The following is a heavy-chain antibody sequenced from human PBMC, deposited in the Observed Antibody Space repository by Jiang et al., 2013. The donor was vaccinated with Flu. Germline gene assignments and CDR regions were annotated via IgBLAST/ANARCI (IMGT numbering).Heavy chain of an antibody. CDR3: AKDRTGYSYGLFDY. J-gene: IGHJ4*02. CDR1: GGTFSSYT. CDR2: TIPIFGTT. V-gene: IGHV1-69*06. Sequence: GAEVKKPGTSVKVSCKASGGTFSSYTISWVRQAPGQGLEWMGGTIPIFGTTKYAQKFEGRVTITVDKSTSTAYMELNSLRSEDTAVYYCAKDRTGYSYGLFDYWGQGTLVTVSS. D-gene: IGHD5-18*01.